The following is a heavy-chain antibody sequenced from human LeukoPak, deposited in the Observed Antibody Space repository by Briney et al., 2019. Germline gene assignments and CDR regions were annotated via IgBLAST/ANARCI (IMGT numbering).Heavy chain of an antibody. CDR3: ARGYCSGGSCYSQEYYFDY. V-gene: IGHV3-53*01. CDR2: IYSGGST. CDR1: GFTVSSNY. Sequence: GGSLRLSCAASGFTVSSNYMSWVRQAPGKGLEWVSVIYSGGSTYYADSVKGRFTISRDNSKNTLYLQMNSLRAEDTAVYYCARGYCSGGSCYSQEYYFDYWGQGTLVTVSS. D-gene: IGHD2-15*01. J-gene: IGHJ4*02.